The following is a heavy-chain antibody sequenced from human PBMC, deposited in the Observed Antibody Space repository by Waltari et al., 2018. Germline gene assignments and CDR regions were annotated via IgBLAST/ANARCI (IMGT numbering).Heavy chain of an antibody. CDR3: ARGFGDYCGEDCADPFDI. V-gene: IGHV4-59*11. D-gene: IGHD2-21*01. J-gene: IGHJ3*02. CDR2: IFYSATT. Sequence: QVQLQESGQGLVEPSETLSLTCTVSGDSIRGHYWTWIRQPPGKGLEWIGYIFYSATTNYNPSLKSRVTISGDMSKNQVSLTLTSVTAADTAVYYCARGFGDYCGEDCADPFDIWGRGTMVTVSS. CDR1: GDSIRGHY.